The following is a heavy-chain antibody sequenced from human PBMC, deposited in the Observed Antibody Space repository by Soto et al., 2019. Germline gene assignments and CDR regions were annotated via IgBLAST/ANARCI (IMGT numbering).Heavy chain of an antibody. V-gene: IGHV3-13*01. CDR3: ARGGVVTGTTRGYYYYMDV. Sequence: GESLKISCAASGFTFSSYDMHWVRQATGKGLEWVSAIGTAGDTYYPGSVKGRFTISRENAKNSLYLQMNSLRAGDTAVYYCARGGVVTGTTRGYYYYMDVWGKGTTVTVSS. J-gene: IGHJ6*03. CDR2: IGTAGDT. CDR1: GFTFSSYD. D-gene: IGHD1-20*01.